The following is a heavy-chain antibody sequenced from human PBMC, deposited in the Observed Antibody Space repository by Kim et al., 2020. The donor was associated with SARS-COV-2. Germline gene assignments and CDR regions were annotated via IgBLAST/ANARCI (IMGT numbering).Heavy chain of an antibody. J-gene: IGHJ4*02. CDR1: GFTFSSYS. D-gene: IGHD2-2*01. Sequence: GGSLRLSCAASGFTFSSYSMNWVRQAPRKGLEWVSSISSSSSYIYYADSVKGRFTISRDNAKNSLYLQMNSLRAEDTAVYYCARDVYDIVVVPAATQGDYWGQGTLVTVSS. CDR2: ISSSSSYI. V-gene: IGHV3-21*01. CDR3: ARDVYDIVVVPAATQGDY.